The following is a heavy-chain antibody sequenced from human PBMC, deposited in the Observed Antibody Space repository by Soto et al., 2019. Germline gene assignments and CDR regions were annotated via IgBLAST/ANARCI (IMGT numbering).Heavy chain of an antibody. CDR1: GLTVSSNY. CDR2: IYTGGTT. D-gene: IGHD3-9*01. J-gene: IGHJ6*02. V-gene: IGHV3-53*04. CDR3: LRISPPLYDSMDV. Sequence: EVQLVESGGTLVQPGGSLRLSCAASGLTVSSNYMSWVRQAPGKGLEWVSVIYTGGTTYYADSVKCRFTISRQNSMNTLDLQMKSLRTEDTAVYYCLRISPPLYDSMDVWGQGTTVTVSS.